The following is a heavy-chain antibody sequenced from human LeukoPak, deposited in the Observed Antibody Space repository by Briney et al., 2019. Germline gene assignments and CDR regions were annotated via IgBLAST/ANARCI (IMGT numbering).Heavy chain of an antibody. Sequence: IPSETLSLTCTVSGGSISSYYWSWIRQPPGKGLEWIGYIYYSGSTNYNPSLKSRVTISVDTSKNQFSLKLSSVTAADTAVYYCARAIVVVTAIGYYYYTDVWGKGTTVTVSS. CDR1: GGSISSYY. V-gene: IGHV4-59*08. CDR3: ARAIVVVTAIGYYYYTDV. J-gene: IGHJ6*03. CDR2: IYYSGST. D-gene: IGHD2-21*02.